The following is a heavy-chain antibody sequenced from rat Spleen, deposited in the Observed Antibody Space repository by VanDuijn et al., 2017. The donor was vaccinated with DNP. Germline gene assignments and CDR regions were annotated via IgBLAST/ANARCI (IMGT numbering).Heavy chain of an antibody. J-gene: IGHJ3*01. V-gene: IGHV3-1*01. CDR2: ISYSGTT. D-gene: IGHD1-2*01. CDR3: ARSDYYGRFRPFAY. Sequence: EVQLQESGPGLVKPSQSLSLTCSVTGYSITSNYWGWIRKFPGRRMEWMAYISYSGTTGYNPSLEGRISITRDTSKNQFFLQFNSVTTEDTATYYCARSDYYGRFRPFAYWGQGTLVTVSS. CDR1: GYSITSNY.